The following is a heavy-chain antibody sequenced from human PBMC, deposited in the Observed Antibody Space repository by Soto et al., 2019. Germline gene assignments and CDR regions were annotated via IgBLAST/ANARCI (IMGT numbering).Heavy chain of an antibody. D-gene: IGHD2-2*01. CDR1: GGSISVYY. CDR2: IYDSGSP. CDR3: ARCSLVVVPAPGFDP. V-gene: IGHV4-59*01. Sequence: PSETLSLTCTISGGSISVYYWSWIRQPPGQALEWIGYIYDSGSPYYNPSLRSRVIISADTSKNQISLKLTSATAADTALYYCARCSLVVVPAPGFDPWGRGTLVTVSS. J-gene: IGHJ5*02.